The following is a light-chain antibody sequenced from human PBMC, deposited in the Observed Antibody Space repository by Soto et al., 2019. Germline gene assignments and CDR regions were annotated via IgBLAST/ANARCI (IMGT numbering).Light chain of an antibody. CDR1: QSVSSSY. CDR2: DTS. CDR3: RQYGRSLASA. Sequence: EIVLTQSPGTLSLSPGERATLSCRASQSVSSSYLAWYQQKPGLAPRLLIHDTSSRATGIPDRFSGSGSGTDFTLTISRLEPEDFAVYYCRQYGRSLASAIGGGTKVDIK. J-gene: IGKJ4*01. V-gene: IGKV3D-20*01.